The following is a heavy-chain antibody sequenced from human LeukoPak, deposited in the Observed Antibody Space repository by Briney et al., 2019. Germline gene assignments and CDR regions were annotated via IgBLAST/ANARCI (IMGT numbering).Heavy chain of an antibody. CDR1: GYTFTSYG. CDR2: ISAYNGNT. V-gene: IGHV1-18*01. Sequence: GASVKVSCKASGYTFTSYGISWVRQAPGQGLEWMGWISAYNGNTNYAQKLQGRVTMTTDTSTSTAYMELRSLRSDDTAVYYCARESRAGRLRLGEPPDYYMDVWGKGTTVTVSS. D-gene: IGHD3-16*01. J-gene: IGHJ6*03. CDR3: ARESRAGRLRLGEPPDYYMDV.